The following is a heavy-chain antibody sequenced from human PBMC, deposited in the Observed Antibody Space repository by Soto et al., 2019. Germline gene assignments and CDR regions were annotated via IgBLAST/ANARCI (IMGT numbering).Heavy chain of an antibody. CDR1: GYSFSDYY. CDR2: INPKSGDT. CDR3: TRGRTTGPVAVSETILGGY. D-gene: IGHD6-19*01. V-gene: IGHV1-2*02. Sequence: ASVKVSCKASGYSFSDYYMHWARQAPGQGLQWMGWINPKSGDTKCAQSFQGGVTMTRDTSINTAYMELNRLTSDDTAVYYCTRGRTTGPVAVSETILGGYWGQGTLVTVSS. J-gene: IGHJ4*02.